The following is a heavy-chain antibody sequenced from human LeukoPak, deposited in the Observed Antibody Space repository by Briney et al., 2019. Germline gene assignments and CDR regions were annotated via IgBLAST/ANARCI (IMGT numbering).Heavy chain of an antibody. D-gene: IGHD6-25*01. Sequence: GGSLRLSCAASGFTFSSYAMSWVRQAPGKGLEWVSAISGSGGSTYYADSVKGRFTFSRDNSKNTLYLQMNSLRAEDTAVYYCAKDPGSSGSYYFDYWGQGTLVTVSS. CDR1: GFTFSSYA. CDR3: AKDPGSSGSYYFDY. CDR2: ISGSGGST. V-gene: IGHV3-23*01. J-gene: IGHJ4*02.